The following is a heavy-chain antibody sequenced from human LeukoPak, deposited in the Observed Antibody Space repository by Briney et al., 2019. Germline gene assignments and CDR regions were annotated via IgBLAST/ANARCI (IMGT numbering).Heavy chain of an antibody. CDR2: ISYDGSNK. J-gene: IGHJ4*02. CDR3: AKVGSWVEPSYFDY. Sequence: GGSLRLSCAASGFTFSSYAMHWVRQAPGKGLEWVAVISYDGSNKYYADSVKGRFTISRDNSKNTLYLQMNSLRAEDTAVYYCAKVGSWVEPSYFDYWGQGTLVTVSS. CDR1: GFTFSSYA. V-gene: IGHV3-30*04. D-gene: IGHD1-14*01.